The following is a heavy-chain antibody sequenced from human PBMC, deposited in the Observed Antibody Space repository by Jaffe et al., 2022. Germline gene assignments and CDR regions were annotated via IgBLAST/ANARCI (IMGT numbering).Heavy chain of an antibody. CDR3: AKDHDHDYGDYGPLGY. CDR1: GFTFSSYA. J-gene: IGHJ4*02. D-gene: IGHD4-17*01. CDR2: ISGSGGST. Sequence: EVQLLESGGGLVQPGGSLRLSCAASGFTFSSYAMSWVRQAPGKGLEWVSAISGSGGSTYYADSVKGRFTISRDNSKNTLYLQMNSLRAEDTAVYYCAKDHDHDYGDYGPLGYWGQGTLVTVSS. V-gene: IGHV3-23*01.